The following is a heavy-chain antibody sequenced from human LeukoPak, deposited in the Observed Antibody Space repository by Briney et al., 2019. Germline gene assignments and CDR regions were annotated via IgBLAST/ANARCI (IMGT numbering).Heavy chain of an antibody. CDR2: INPNSGGT. Sequence: RASVKVSCKASGYTFTGYYMHWVRQAPGQGLEWMGWINPNSGGTNYAQKFQGRVTMTRDTSISTAYMELSRLRSDDTAVYYRARDFRWYDAFDIWGQGTVVTVSS. V-gene: IGHV1-2*02. CDR1: GYTFTGYY. J-gene: IGHJ3*02. D-gene: IGHD6-13*01. CDR3: ARDFRWYDAFDI.